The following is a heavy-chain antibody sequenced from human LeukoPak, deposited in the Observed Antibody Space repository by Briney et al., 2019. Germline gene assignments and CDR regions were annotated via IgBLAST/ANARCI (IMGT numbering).Heavy chain of an antibody. CDR3: TSWSYSGELRF. V-gene: IGHV3-53*01. Sequence: PGGSLRLSCAASGFIFSSNSMRWARQAPGKGLEWVSVIYTGGSAYYADSVKGRFTISRDNSKNTLYLQMNSLRVEDTALYYCTSWSYSGELRFWAQGTLVAVSS. D-gene: IGHD3-16*01. CDR2: IYTGGSA. J-gene: IGHJ4*02. CDR1: GFIFSSNS.